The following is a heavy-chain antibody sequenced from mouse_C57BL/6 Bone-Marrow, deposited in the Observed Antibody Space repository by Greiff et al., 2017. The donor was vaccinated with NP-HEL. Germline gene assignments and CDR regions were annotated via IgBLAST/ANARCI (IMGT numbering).Heavy chain of an antibody. D-gene: IGHD2-4*01. CDR2: ISNGGGST. CDR1: GFTFSDYY. V-gene: IGHV5-12*01. Sequence: EVQLVESGGGLVQPGGSLKLSCAASGFTFSDYYMYWVRQTPEKRLEWVAYISNGGGSTYYPDTVKGRFTISRDNAKNTLYLQMSRLKSEDTAMYYCARQTTYDYGGGFAYWGQGTLVTVSA. J-gene: IGHJ3*01. CDR3: ARQTTYDYGGGFAY.